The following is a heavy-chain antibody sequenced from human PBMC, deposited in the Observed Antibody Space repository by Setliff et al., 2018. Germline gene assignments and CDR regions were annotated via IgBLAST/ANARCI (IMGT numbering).Heavy chain of an antibody. CDR3: LRDRPYSNSPEDAFDI. D-gene: IGHD6-6*01. J-gene: IGHJ3*02. CDR1: GFTFTDYG. CDR2: INNYNFNT. V-gene: IGHV1-18*01. Sequence: GASVKVSCKSSGFTFTDYGVTWVRQVPGQGLEWMGWINNYNFNTQYSQKFKGRITVTTDTSTSTAYMELGSLTSDDTAVYYCLRDRPYSNSPEDAFDIWGQGTTVTVSS.